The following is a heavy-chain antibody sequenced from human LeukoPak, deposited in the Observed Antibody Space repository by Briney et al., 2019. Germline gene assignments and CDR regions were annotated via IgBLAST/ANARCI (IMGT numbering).Heavy chain of an antibody. D-gene: IGHD1-26*01. CDR2: TTDDATT. J-gene: IGHJ4*02. CDR1: GFTFSTAW. CDR3: VRDRVGPDY. Sequence: TGGSLRLSCAASGFTFSTAWMHWVRQAPGTGLVWVSRTTDDATTTYADSVRGRFTISRDNAKNILYLQMNSLRVEDTAVYYCVRDRVGPDYWGQGTLVTVSS. V-gene: IGHV3-74*03.